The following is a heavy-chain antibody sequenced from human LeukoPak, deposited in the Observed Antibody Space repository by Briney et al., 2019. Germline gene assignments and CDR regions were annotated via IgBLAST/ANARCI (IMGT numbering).Heavy chain of an antibody. V-gene: IGHV4-4*07. CDR3: ARDFGTPSRKALDI. Sequence: SETLSLTCTVSGDSVTTYNWSWLRQAAGRGLEWIGRIYTSGTANYNPSLKSRLALSLDTSNNQVSLKLSSVTAADTARYYCARDFGTPSRKALDIWGQGTMVTVSS. D-gene: IGHD3-3*01. J-gene: IGHJ3*02. CDR2: IYTSGTA. CDR1: GDSVTTYN.